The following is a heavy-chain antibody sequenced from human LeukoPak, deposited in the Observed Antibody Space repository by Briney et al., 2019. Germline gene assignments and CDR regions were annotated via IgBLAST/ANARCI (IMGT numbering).Heavy chain of an antibody. CDR3: ARSPRWLGDYFNY. D-gene: IGHD5-24*01. CDR2: NYYSGSY. V-gene: IGHV4-39*07. CDR1: GGSISSSTYY. Sequence: SETLSLTCTVSGGSISSSTYYWGRLRQPQGKGLEWIGCNYYSGSYYYTPTLKSPFTISVDTTKNSFSLKLISVTAPATSFYYCARSPRWLGDYFNYRGQGTLVTVSS. J-gene: IGHJ4*02.